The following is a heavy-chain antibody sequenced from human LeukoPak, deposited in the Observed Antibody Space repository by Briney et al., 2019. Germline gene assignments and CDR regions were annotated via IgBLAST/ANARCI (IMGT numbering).Heavy chain of an antibody. CDR1: GFTFSSYA. J-gene: IGHJ4*02. D-gene: IGHD3-22*01. CDR3: GRVYYDNPPDY. Sequence: GGSLRLSCAASGFTFSSYAMHWVRQAPGKGLEWVAVISYDGSNKYYADSVKGRFTISRDNSKNTLYLQMNSLRAEDTAVYYCGRVYYDNPPDYWGQGTLVTVSS. V-gene: IGHV3-30*04. CDR2: ISYDGSNK.